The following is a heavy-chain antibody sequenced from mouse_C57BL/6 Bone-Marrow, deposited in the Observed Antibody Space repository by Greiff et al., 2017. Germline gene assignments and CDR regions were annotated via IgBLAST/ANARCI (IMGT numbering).Heavy chain of an antibody. V-gene: IGHV1-50*01. Sequence: VQLQQPGAELVKPGASVKLSCKASGYTFTSYWMQWVKQRPGQGLEWIGEIDPSDSYTNYNQNFKGKATLTVDTSSSTAYMQLSSLTSEDSAVYYCARGGMVTAYYYAMDYWGQGTSVTVSS. J-gene: IGHJ4*01. CDR2: IDPSDSYT. CDR1: GYTFTSYW. D-gene: IGHD2-2*01. CDR3: ARGGMVTAYYYAMDY.